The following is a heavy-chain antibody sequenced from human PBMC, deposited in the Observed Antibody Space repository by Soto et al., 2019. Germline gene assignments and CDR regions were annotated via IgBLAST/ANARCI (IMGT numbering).Heavy chain of an antibody. Sequence: PSETLSLTCAVSGYSISSGYYWGWIRQPPGKGLEWIGSIYHSGSTYYNPSLKSRVTISVDTSKNQFSLKLSSVTAADTAVYYCVRGIDDILTGPHYYYGMDVWGQGTTVTVSS. CDR2: IYHSGST. J-gene: IGHJ6*02. CDR3: VRGIDDILTGPHYYYGMDV. D-gene: IGHD3-9*01. V-gene: IGHV4-38-2*01. CDR1: GYSISSGYY.